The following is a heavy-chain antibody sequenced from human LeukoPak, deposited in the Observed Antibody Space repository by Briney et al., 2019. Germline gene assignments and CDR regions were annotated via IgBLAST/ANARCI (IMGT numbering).Heavy chain of an antibody. V-gene: IGHV4-31*03. CDR3: ARTTQQLAALGYYYYYMDV. Sequence: SQTLSLTCTVSGGSISSGGYYWSWIRQHPGKGLEWIGYIYYSGSSYYNPSLKSRVTISVDTSKNQFSLKLSSVTAADTAVYYCARTTQQLAALGYYYYYMDVWGKGTTVTVSS. CDR2: IYYSGSS. J-gene: IGHJ6*03. CDR1: GGSISSGGYY. D-gene: IGHD6-13*01.